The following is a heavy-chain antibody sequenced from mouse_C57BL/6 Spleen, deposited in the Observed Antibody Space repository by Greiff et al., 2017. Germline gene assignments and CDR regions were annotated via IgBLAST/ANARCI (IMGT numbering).Heavy chain of an antibody. Sequence: EVQLQESGPELVKPGASVKISCKASGYSFTGYYMNWVKQSPEKSLEWIGEINPSTGGTTYNQKFKAKATLTVDKSSSTAYMQLKSLTSEDSAVYYCARSNYYGSSYVDYYAMDYWGQGTSVTVSS. CDR3: ARSNYYGSSYVDYYAMDY. V-gene: IGHV1-42*01. J-gene: IGHJ4*01. CDR1: GYSFTGYY. D-gene: IGHD1-1*01. CDR2: INPSTGGT.